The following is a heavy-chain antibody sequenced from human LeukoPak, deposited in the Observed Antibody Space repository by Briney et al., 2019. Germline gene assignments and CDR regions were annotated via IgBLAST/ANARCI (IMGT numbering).Heavy chain of an antibody. CDR2: ISYDGNNK. D-gene: IGHD3-10*01. J-gene: IGHJ4*02. V-gene: IGHV3-30-3*01. CDR3: TRGGDYGSGSFRWRHFDY. Sequence: PGRSLRLSCAASGFTFSNYALHWVRQALGKGLEWVTVISYDGNNKYYADSVTGRFTIARDNSKNTLYLQMNSLRTEDTAVYYCTRGGDYGSGSFRWRHFDYWGQGTLVTVSS. CDR1: GFTFSNYA.